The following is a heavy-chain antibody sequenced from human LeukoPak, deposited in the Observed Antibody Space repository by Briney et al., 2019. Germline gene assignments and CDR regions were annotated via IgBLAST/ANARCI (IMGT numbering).Heavy chain of an antibody. Sequence: SETLSLTCTVSGVFISTSSYSWGWIRQPPWKGLEWIGSTYYSGSTYYNPSLKSRVTISVDTSKNEFSLKLSSVTAADTAVYFCARSAYYGSGSYWDYYYYMDVWGKGTTVTVSS. D-gene: IGHD3-10*01. CDR2: TYYSGST. J-gene: IGHJ6*03. CDR1: GVFISTSSYS. CDR3: ARSAYYGSGSYWDYYYYMDV. V-gene: IGHV4-39*01.